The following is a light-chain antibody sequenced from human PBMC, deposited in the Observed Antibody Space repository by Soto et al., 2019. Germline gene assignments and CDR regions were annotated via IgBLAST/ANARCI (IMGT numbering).Light chain of an antibody. J-gene: IGKJ1*01. CDR2: GAS. CDR1: QSVSSN. CDR3: QHYNNWPPWT. V-gene: IGKV3-15*01. Sequence: EIVMTQSPATLSVSPGERATLSCRASQSVSSNLAWYQQKPGQAPRLLIYGASTRATGIPARFSGSGSGTDFTLTISSVQSEDFAVYYCQHYNNWPPWTFGQGTNVEIK.